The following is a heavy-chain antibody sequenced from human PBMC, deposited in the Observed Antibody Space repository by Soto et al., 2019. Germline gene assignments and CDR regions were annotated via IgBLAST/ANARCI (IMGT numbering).Heavy chain of an antibody. J-gene: IGHJ3*02. D-gene: IGHD4-17*01. CDR3: ARDLSGDYGALDT. CDR2: ISDDGSDT. V-gene: IGHV3-74*01. CDR1: GFRLSDYW. Sequence: GGSVRLSCAASGFRLSDYWMHWVRQVPGKGLLWVSRISDDGSDTAYAESVKGRFTISRDNSKNTLYLQMNSLRAEDTAVYYCARDLSGDYGALDTWGQGTMVTVSS.